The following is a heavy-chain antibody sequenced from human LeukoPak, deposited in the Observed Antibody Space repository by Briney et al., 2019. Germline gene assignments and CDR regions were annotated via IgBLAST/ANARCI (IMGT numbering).Heavy chain of an antibody. CDR2: INQDGSEK. D-gene: IGHD6-19*01. Sequence: GGGLRLSRAASGFTLSSYWMSWVRQAPGKGLEWVANINQDGSEKYYVDSVKSRFTISRDNAKNSLFLQMNSLRAEDMAVYYCARVSKASSAWDSWGQGTLVTVSP. J-gene: IGHJ4*02. CDR3: ARVSKASSAWDS. CDR1: GFTLSSYW. V-gene: IGHV3-7*01.